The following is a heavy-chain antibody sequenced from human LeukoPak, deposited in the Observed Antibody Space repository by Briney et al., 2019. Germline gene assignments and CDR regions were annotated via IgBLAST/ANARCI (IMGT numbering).Heavy chain of an antibody. V-gene: IGHV4-59*08. CDR3: ARANLPVAGVVRFDY. Sequence: ASETLSLTCTVSGGSISSYYWSWIRQPPGKGLEWIGYIYYSGSTNYNPSLKSRVTIPVDTSKNQFSLKLSSVTAADTAVYYCARANLPVAGVVRFDYWGQGTLVTVSS. J-gene: IGHJ4*02. D-gene: IGHD6-19*01. CDR2: IYYSGST. CDR1: GGSISSYY.